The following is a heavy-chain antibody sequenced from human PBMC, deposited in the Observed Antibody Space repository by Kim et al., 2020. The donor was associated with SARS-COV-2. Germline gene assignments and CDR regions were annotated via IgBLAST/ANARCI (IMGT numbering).Heavy chain of an antibody. V-gene: IGHV3-21*01. CDR1: GFTFSSYS. D-gene: IGHD6-13*01. CDR2: ISSSSSYI. Sequence: GGSLRLSCAASGFTFSSYSMNWVRQAPGKGLEWVSSISSSSSYIYYADSVKGRFTISRDNAKNSLYLQMNSLRAEDTAVYYCARYSSSWPNYYYGMDVWGQGTTVTVSS. CDR3: ARYSSSWPNYYYGMDV. J-gene: IGHJ6*02.